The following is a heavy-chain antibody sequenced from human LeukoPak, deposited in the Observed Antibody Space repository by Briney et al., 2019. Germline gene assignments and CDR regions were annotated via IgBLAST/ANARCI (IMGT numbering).Heavy chain of an antibody. V-gene: IGHV1-2*02. CDR2: INPHSGAT. Sequence: ASVKVSCKASGYNFITYFLHWVRQAPGQGPEWMGWINPHSGATKYAQQFQGRVTMTRDTSISTAYMELSSLRSDDTAVYYCAIGGGVDILTGFQYWGQGTLVTVSS. D-gene: IGHD3-9*01. CDR3: AIGGGVDILTGFQY. CDR1: GYNFITYF. J-gene: IGHJ4*02.